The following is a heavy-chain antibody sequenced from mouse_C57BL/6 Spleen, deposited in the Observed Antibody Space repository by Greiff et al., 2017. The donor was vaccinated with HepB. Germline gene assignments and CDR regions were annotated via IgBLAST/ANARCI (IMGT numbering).Heavy chain of an antibody. D-gene: IGHD1-1*01. Sequence: GGGLVQPKGSLKLSCAASGFSFNTYAMNWVRQAPGKGLEWVARIRSKSNNYATYYADSVKDRFTISRDDSESMLYLQMNNLKTEDTAMYYCVRPGYYGGSPYFDVWGTGTTVTVSS. CDR3: VRPGYYGGSPYFDV. V-gene: IGHV10-1*01. CDR2: IRSKSNNYAT. CDR1: GFSFNTYA. J-gene: IGHJ1*03.